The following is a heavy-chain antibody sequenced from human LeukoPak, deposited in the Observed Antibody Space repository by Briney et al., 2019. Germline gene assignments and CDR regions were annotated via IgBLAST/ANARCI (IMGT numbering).Heavy chain of an antibody. V-gene: IGHV4-59*08. CDR3: ARTRSQGIAAQYFDY. J-gene: IGHJ4*02. CDR2: IHSSGNT. D-gene: IGHD6-13*01. CDR1: GGSISGYY. Sequence: PSETLSLTCTVSGGSISGYYWNWIRQPPGKGLEWLGYIHSSGNTRYNPSLRSRVTISVDTSKSQFPLKLTSVTAADTAVYYCARTRSQGIAAQYFDYWGQGTLVTVSS.